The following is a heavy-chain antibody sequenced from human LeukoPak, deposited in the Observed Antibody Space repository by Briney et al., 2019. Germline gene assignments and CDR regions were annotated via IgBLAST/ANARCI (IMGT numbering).Heavy chain of an antibody. D-gene: IGHD1-14*01. CDR2: INSDGSST. CDR3: ATGQGHGMDV. Sequence: GGSLRLSCAASGFTFSSYLMHWVRQAPEKGLVWVSRINSDGSSTSYADSVKGRFTISRDNAKNTLYLQMNSLRAEDTAVYYCATGQGHGMDVWGQGTTVTVSS. V-gene: IGHV3-74*01. CDR1: GFTFSSYL. J-gene: IGHJ6*02.